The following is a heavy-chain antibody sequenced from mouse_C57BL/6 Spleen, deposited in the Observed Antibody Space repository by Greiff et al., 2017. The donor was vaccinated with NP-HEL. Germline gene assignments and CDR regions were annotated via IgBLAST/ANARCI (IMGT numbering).Heavy chain of an antibody. J-gene: IGHJ1*03. CDR1: GFTFSSYG. V-gene: IGHV5-6*01. Sequence: EVNVVESGGDLVKPGGSLKLSCAASGFTFSSYGMSWVRQTPDKRLEWVATISSGGSYTYYPDSVKGRFTISRDNAKNTLYLQMSSLKSEDTAMYYCARQSTTVVGNWYFDVWGTGTTVTVSS. CDR3: ARQSTTVVGNWYFDV. D-gene: IGHD1-1*01. CDR2: ISSGGSYT.